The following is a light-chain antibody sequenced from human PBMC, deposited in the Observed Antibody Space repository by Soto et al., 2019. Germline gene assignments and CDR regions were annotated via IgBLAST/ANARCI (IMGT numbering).Light chain of an antibody. V-gene: IGKV3D-15*01. CDR2: DAS. J-gene: IGKJ5*01. CDR1: QSVGSN. Sequence: EVVMTQSPATVPVSLGGRVTLSCRASQSVGSNLAWYQQKPGQPPRLLIYDASNRATGIPARFSGSGSGTEFTLSISSLQSEDSAVYYCQQYNNWPPITFGQGTRLEIK. CDR3: QQYNNWPPIT.